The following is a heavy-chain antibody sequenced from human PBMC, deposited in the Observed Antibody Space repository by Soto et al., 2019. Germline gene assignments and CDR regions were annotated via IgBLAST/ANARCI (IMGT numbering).Heavy chain of an antibody. CDR3: AKGARDVAS. V-gene: IGHV3-23*01. CDR1: GFTFSSQT. CDR2: ISSSGST. Sequence: EVQLLESGGGLVQPGGSLRLSCAASGFTFSSQTMSWVRQAPGKGLEWVSVISSSGSTSYTDSVEGRFTISKDSSKNTLYLQRNSLRVEDTAVYYCAKGARDVASWGQGTLVTVSS. D-gene: IGHD5-12*01. J-gene: IGHJ4*02.